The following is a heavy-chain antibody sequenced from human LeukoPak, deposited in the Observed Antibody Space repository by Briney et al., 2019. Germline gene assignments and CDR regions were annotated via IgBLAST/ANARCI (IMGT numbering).Heavy chain of an antibody. CDR3: ARGPPYNWNDLDAFDI. CDR1: GFTFDDYA. V-gene: IGHV3-74*01. Sequence: PGRSLRLSCAASGFTFDDYAMHWVRQAGKGLEWVSRINSDGGSTSYADSVKGRFTISRDNAKNTLYLQMNSLRAEDTAVYYCARGPPYNWNDLDAFDIWGQGTMVTVSS. D-gene: IGHD1-1*01. CDR2: INSDGGST. J-gene: IGHJ3*02.